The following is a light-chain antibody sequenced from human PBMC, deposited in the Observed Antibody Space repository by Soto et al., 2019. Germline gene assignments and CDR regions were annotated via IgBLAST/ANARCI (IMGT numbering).Light chain of an antibody. CDR1: QSVSSN. CDR2: GAS. J-gene: IGKJ1*01. V-gene: IGKV3-15*01. CDR3: HQYNYWLAWT. Sequence: EIVMTQSPATLSVSPGERATLSCRASQSVSSNLAWYQQNPGQVPRLLIYGASTRATGIPARFSGSGSGTEFTLTISSLQSEDFAVYYCHQYNYWLAWTFGQGTKVDIK.